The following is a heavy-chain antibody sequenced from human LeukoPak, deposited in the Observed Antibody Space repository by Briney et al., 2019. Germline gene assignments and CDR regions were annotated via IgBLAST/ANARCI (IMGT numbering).Heavy chain of an antibody. D-gene: IGHD4-23*01. CDR1: GFTFSDCS. J-gene: IGHJ4*02. CDR2: ISSSSNYI. CDR3: ASGTTVVTPGRWYFDY. Sequence: GGSLRLSCAASGFTFSDCSMNWVRQAPGKGLEWVSSISSSSNYIYYADSVKGRFTISRDNARNSLYLLMNSLRAEDAAVYYCASGTTVVTPGRWYFDYWGQGSLVTVSS. V-gene: IGHV3-21*01.